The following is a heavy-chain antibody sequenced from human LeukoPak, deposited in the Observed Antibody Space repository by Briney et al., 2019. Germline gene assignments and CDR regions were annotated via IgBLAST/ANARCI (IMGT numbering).Heavy chain of an antibody. J-gene: IGHJ4*02. CDR2: ISSSSSYI. D-gene: IGHD3-9*01. V-gene: IGHV3-21*01. Sequence: GGSLRLSCAASGSTFSSYSMNWVRQAPGKGLEWVSSISSSSSYIYYADSVKGRFTISRDNAKNSLYLQMNSLRAEDTAVYYCARTLNYDILTGYFDYWGQGTLVTVSS. CDR1: GSTFSSYS. CDR3: ARTLNYDILTGYFDY.